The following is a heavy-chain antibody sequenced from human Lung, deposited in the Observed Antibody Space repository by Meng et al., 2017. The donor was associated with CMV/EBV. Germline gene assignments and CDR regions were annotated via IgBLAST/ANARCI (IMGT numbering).Heavy chain of an antibody. D-gene: IGHD1-1*01. J-gene: IGHJ4*02. V-gene: IGHV6-1*01. CDR1: GDSVSSNSVA. CDR2: TYYRSKWYN. CDR3: ARGYSHRFDY. Sequence: TXSLXXAISGDSVSSNSVAWNWIRQSPSRDLEWLGRTYYRSKWYNDYAVSVKSRITINPDTSKNQFSLQLKSVTPEDTAVYYCARGYSHRFDYWGQGTLVTVSS.